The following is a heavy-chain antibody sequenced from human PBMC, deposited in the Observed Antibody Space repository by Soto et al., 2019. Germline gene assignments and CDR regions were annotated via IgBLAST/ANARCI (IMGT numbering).Heavy chain of an antibody. J-gene: IGHJ4*02. CDR1: GFTFSSYG. CDR3: XXXXXXXXXXXXGY. CDR2: IWYDRSNK. Sequence: QVQLVESGGGVVQPGRSLRLSCAASGFTFSSYGMXXXXXXXXXXXXWAAVIWYDRSNKYYAECVKGRFTISRDNPKXXXXXXXXXXXXXXXXXXXXXXXXXXXXXXXXGYWGQGTLVTVSS. V-gene: IGHV3-33*01.